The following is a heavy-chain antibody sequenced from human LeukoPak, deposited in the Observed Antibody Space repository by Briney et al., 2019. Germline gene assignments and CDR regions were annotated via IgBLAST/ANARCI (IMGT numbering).Heavy chain of an antibody. CDR2: ISSSSSYI. CDR1: GFTFSSYS. V-gene: IGHV3-21*01. D-gene: IGHD4-23*01. CDR3: ARATLVHVGGLEIYYFDY. Sequence: GGALRLSCAASGFTFSSYSMNWVRQAPGKGLEWVSSISSSSSYIYYADSVKGRFTISRDNAKNSLYLQMNSLRAEDTAVYYCARATLVHVGGLEIYYFDYGGQGTLVTVSS. J-gene: IGHJ4*02.